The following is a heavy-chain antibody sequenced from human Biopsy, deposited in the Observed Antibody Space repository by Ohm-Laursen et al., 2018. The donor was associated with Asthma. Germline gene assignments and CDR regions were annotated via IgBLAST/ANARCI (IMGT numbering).Heavy chain of an antibody. CDR2: ISYDGRTT. V-gene: IGHV3-30*03. Sequence: SLRLSCAASGFAFRSYAMNWVRQAPGQGLEWVAVISYDGRTTYYAGSVEGRLTISRDNAKNTLSLQMNSLSAADTAVYYCARAYSSDWTRGMDVWGQGTTVIVSS. CDR1: GFAFRSYA. CDR3: ARAYSSDWTRGMDV. J-gene: IGHJ6*02. D-gene: IGHD6-19*01.